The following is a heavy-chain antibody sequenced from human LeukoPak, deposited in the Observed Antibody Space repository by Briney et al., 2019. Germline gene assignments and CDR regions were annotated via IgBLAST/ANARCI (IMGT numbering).Heavy chain of an antibody. D-gene: IGHD6-19*01. CDR3: ARVLGGSGRSGEWFDL. V-gene: IGHV3-48*03. J-gene: IGHJ5*02. CDR2: ISLRDGTI. Sequence: PGGSLSESCAASGFTHGSFEMNGVRQAGGRGLEWVSFISLRDGTILYADSVQGRFTISRDNAKNSLYLQMNTLTAEDTAIYYCARVLGGSGRSGEWFDLWGQGTLVTVSS. CDR1: GFTHGSFE.